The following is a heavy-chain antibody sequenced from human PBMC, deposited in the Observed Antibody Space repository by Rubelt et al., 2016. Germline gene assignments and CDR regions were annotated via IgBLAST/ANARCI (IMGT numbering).Heavy chain of an antibody. CDR2: INPSGGST. CDR1: GYTFTNYY. V-gene: IGHV1-46*01. Sequence: VQLVQSGAEVKKPGASVKVSCKASGYTFTNYYMNWVRQAPGQGLEWMGIINPSGGSTKYAQKFQGRVTMTRDTSTSTVYMELSSLRSEATAVYYCARGPPLGYCSGGNCYWFDPWGQGTLVTVSS. J-gene: IGHJ5*02. D-gene: IGHD2-15*01. CDR3: ARGPPLGYCSGGNCYWFDP.